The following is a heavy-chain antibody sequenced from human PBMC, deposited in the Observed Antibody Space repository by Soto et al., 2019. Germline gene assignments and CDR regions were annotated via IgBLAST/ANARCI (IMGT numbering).Heavy chain of an antibody. J-gene: IGHJ6*02. CDR1: GGSVSSGSYY. CDR3: ARAGGSTALYYYYYGMDV. V-gene: IGHV4-61*01. Sequence: SETLSLTCTVSGGSVSSGSYYLSWIRLPPGKGLEWIGYIYYSWSTNYNPSLKSRVTISVDTSKNQFSLKLSSVTAADTAVYYCARAGGSTALYYYYYGMDVWGQGTTVTVSS. D-gene: IGHD4-4*01. CDR2: IYYSWST.